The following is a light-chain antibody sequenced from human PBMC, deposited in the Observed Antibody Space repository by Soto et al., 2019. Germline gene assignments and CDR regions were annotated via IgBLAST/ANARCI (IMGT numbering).Light chain of an antibody. V-gene: IGLV1-44*01. J-gene: IGLJ1*01. CDR2: GNN. Sequence: QSVLTHPPSVSGAPGQRVTLSCSGSISNIGSNTVNWYQQLPGTAPKLLIYGNNQRPSGVPDRFSGSKSGTSASLAISGLQSEDEADYYCAAWDDSLNGYVFATGTKVTVL. CDR1: ISNIGSNT. CDR3: AAWDDSLNGYV.